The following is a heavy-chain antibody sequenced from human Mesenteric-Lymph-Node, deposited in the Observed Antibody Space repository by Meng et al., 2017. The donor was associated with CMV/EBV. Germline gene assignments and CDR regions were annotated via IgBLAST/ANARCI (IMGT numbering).Heavy chain of an antibody. CDR2: INSDGTST. D-gene: IGHD3-3*01. V-gene: IGHV3-74*01. Sequence: GESLKISCAASGFIFSTYWMHWVRQVPGKGLVWVARINSDGTSTTYADSVKGRFTISRDNAKNSLYLQMNSLRVEDTAVYYCARDQPAFWSGHPTGWDSWGQGTLVTVSS. CDR3: ARDQPAFWSGHPTGWDS. J-gene: IGHJ4*02. CDR1: GFIFSTYW.